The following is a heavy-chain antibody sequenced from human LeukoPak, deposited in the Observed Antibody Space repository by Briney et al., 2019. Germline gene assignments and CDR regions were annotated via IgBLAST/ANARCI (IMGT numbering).Heavy chain of an antibody. V-gene: IGHV4-34*04. CDR1: GGSFSRYY. CDR3: ARASQLVISRRGNWFDP. Sequence: SETLSLTCAVYGGSFSRYYWSWIRQPPGKGLQWIGEINHNGSTNNNPSLKSRDTISVDRSKNQFSLKLNSVTAADTAVYYCARASQLVISRRGNWFDPWGQGTLVTVSS. CDR2: INHNGST. J-gene: IGHJ5*02. D-gene: IGHD6-6*01.